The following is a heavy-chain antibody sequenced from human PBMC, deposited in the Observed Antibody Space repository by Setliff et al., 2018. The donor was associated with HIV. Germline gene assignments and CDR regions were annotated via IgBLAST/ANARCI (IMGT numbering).Heavy chain of an antibody. CDR3: ARGYDGSDLQNAMDV. J-gene: IGHJ6*02. Sequence: PGGSLRLSCAASGFTFSSYAMSWVRQTPGKGLEWVSFISSSAGSTHYAESVKGRFTISKDNSKNTLYLQMDSRRGEDTAVYYCARGYDGSDLQNAMDVWGQGTTVTVSS. D-gene: IGHD3-10*01. CDR2: ISSSAGST. CDR1: GFTFSSYA. V-gene: IGHV3-23*01.